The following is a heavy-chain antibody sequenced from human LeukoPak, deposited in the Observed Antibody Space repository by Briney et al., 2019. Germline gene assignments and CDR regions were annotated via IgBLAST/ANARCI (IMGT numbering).Heavy chain of an antibody. CDR1: GFTFSSYA. Sequence: GRSLRLSCAASGFTFSSYAMHWVRQAPGKGLEWVSTITTSDGNTYYADSVKGRFTVSRDNSKNTLFLQMNSLRAEDTAVYYCAKDGGLWVSAHWGDSWGRGTLVTVSS. V-gene: IGHV3-23*01. CDR2: ITTSDGNT. CDR3: AKDGGLWVSAHWGDS. J-gene: IGHJ4*02. D-gene: IGHD7-27*01.